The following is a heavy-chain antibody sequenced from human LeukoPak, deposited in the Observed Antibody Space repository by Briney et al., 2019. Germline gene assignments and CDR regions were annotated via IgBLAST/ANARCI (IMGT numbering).Heavy chain of an antibody. CDR1: EFTFSSYA. J-gene: IGHJ2*01. CDR2: ISGSGGST. Sequence: GGSLRLSCADSEFTFSSYAMSWVRQAPGKGLEWVSAISGSGGSTYYADSVKGRFTISRDNSKNTLYLQMNSLRAEDTAVYYCAKGPRGYSSSWYGWYFDLWGRGTLVTVSS. V-gene: IGHV3-23*01. D-gene: IGHD6-13*01. CDR3: AKGPRGYSSSWYGWYFDL.